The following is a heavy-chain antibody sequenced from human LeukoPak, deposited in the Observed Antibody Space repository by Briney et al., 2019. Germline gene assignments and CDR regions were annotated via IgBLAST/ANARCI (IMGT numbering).Heavy chain of an antibody. J-gene: IGHJ4*02. D-gene: IGHD4-17*01. V-gene: IGHV4-59*05. Sequence: SETLSLTCPVSGGSISSYYWSWIRQPPGKGLEWIGSIFYSGSTYYNPSLNSRVTISIDTSKNQFSLRLSSVTAADTAVYYCARQMNTVTADYWGQGTLVTVSS. CDR2: IFYSGST. CDR3: ARQMNTVTADY. CDR1: GGSISSYY.